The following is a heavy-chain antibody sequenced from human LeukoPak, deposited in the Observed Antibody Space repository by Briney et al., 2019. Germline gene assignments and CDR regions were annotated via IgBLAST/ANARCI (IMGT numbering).Heavy chain of an antibody. CDR3: GRSKFDY. J-gene: IGHJ4*02. V-gene: IGHV3-74*01. CDR1: GFPFSSYW. CDR2: ISGVGTIK. Sequence: PGGSLRLSCEPSGFPFSSYWMFWVRQAPGKGLVWVSRISGVGTIKYYADFVRGGFTISRDNTKNTLYLQMNSLKVEDTAIYFCGRSKFDYWGQGVLVTVSS.